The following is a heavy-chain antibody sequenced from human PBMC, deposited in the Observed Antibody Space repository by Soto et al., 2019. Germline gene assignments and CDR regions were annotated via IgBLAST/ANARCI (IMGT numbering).Heavy chain of an antibody. CDR2: INPGGGST. Sequence: QVQLVQSGAEVKKPGASVKISCKASGYTFTSYYMNWLRQAPRQGLEWMGIINPGGGSTTYAQKFQGRVTMTRDTSTSTVYMQLSSLTSEDTAVYYCAPSVGIWTGPGDDFGIWGQGTMVTVSS. CDR1: GYTFTSYY. V-gene: IGHV1-46*01. J-gene: IGHJ3*02. CDR3: APSVGIWTGPGDDFGI. D-gene: IGHD3-9*01.